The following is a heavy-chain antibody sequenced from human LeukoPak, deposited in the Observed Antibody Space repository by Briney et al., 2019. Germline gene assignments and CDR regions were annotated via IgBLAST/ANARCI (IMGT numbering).Heavy chain of an antibody. Sequence: GGSLRLSCAASGFTFSSYSMNWVRQAPGKGLEWVAVISYDGSNKYYADSVKGRFTISRDNSKNTLYLQMNSLRAEDTAVYYCAKDQYYYGSGSQIDYWGQGTLVTVSS. J-gene: IGHJ4*02. CDR3: AKDQYYYGSGSQIDY. CDR1: GFTFSSYS. V-gene: IGHV3-30*18. CDR2: ISYDGSNK. D-gene: IGHD3-10*01.